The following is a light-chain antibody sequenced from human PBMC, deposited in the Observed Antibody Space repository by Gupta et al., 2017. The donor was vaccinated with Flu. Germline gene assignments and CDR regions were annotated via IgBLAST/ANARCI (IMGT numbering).Light chain of an antibody. CDR2: VNSDGRH. CDR3: QTWDSGIEV. Sequence: QLVLTQLPSASASLVSSVKLTCTLSSGHENFAIEWHQQQPEKGHRFLMKVNSDGRHTKADGVPDRFSGSSSGAERYLAISSLQSEDEADYYCQTWDSGIEVFGGGTKLTVL. J-gene: IGLJ3*02. V-gene: IGLV4-69*01. CDR1: SGHENFA.